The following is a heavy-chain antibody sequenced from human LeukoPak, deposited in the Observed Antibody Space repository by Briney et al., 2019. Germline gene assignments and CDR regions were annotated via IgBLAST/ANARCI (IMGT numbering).Heavy chain of an antibody. D-gene: IGHD3-22*01. V-gene: IGHV1-18*01. J-gene: IGHJ4*02. Sequence: GASVKVSCKASGYTFTSYGISWVRQAPGQGLEWMGWISAYNDNTNYAQKLQGRVTMTTDTSTSTAYMELRSLRSDDTAVYYCARVGLGYYDSSGYYGYWGQGTLVTVSS. CDR2: ISAYNDNT. CDR3: ARVGLGYYDSSGYYGY. CDR1: GYTFTSYG.